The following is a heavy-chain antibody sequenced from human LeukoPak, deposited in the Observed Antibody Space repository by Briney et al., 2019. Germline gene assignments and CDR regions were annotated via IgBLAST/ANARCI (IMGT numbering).Heavy chain of an antibody. CDR2: IYYSGST. CDR3: ARHRRQSSGWYYFDY. V-gene: IGHV4-59*08. Sequence: SETLSLTCTVSGGSISSYYWSWIRQPPGKGLEWIGYIYYSGSTNYNPSLKSRVTISVDTSKNQFSLKLSSVTAADTAVYYCARHRRQSSGWYYFDYWGQGTLVTVSS. J-gene: IGHJ4*02. CDR1: GGSISSYY. D-gene: IGHD6-19*01.